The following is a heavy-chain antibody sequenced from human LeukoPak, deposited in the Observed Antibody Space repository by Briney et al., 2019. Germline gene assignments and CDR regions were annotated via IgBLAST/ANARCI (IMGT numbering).Heavy chain of an antibody. V-gene: IGHV3-48*04. D-gene: IGHD6-25*01. CDR1: GFTFSSYS. CDR2: ISSSSSTI. J-gene: IGHJ5*02. CDR3: ARGGIAAS. Sequence: GGSLRLSCAASGFTFSSYSMNWVRQAPGKGLEWVSYISSSSSTIYYADSVKGRFTISRDNAKNSLYLQMNSLRAEDTAVYYCARGGIAASWGQGTLVTVSS.